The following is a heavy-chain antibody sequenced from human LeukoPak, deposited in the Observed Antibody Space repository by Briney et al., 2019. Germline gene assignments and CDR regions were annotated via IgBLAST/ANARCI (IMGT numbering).Heavy chain of an antibody. Sequence: PGSSLRLSCAASGFILSNHRMTWVRQAPGKGPEWVANMNKDGSQKYYVDSVKGRFTISRDTAKNSLYLQMNNLRVEDTALYYCARNNDMDVWGQGTTVIVSS. V-gene: IGHV3-7*03. CDR1: GFILSNHR. CDR3: ARNNDMDV. J-gene: IGHJ6*02. D-gene: IGHD1/OR15-1a*01. CDR2: MNKDGSQK.